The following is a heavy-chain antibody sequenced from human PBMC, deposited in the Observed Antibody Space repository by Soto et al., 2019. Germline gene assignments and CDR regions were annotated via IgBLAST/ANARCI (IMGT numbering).Heavy chain of an antibody. CDR3: SKDAGSTEYFFAC. CDR1: GFTFRTYA. J-gene: IGHJ4*02. CDR2: ISHDGSNT. Sequence: QVQVVESGGGVVQPGMSLRLSCAASGFTFRTYAMHWVRQAPGKGLEWVAVISHDGSNTDYGDSVKGRFTISRDNSKSTLSLQMNRLRPADTGVYYCSKDAGSTEYFFACWGQGTLVSVSS. V-gene: IGHV3-30*18.